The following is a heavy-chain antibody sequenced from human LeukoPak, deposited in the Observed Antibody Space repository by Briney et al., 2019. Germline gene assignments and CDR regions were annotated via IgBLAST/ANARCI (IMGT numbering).Heavy chain of an antibody. CDR2: ISSSSSYI. D-gene: IGHD6-13*01. J-gene: IGHJ4*02. CDR1: GFTFSSYS. CDR3: VWLNVIAAATDY. Sequence: GGSLRLSCAASGFTFSSYSMNWVRQAPGKGLEWVSSISSSSSYIYYADSVKGRFTISRDNAKNSLYLQMNSLRAEDTAVYYCVWLNVIAAATDYWGQGTLVTVSS. V-gene: IGHV3-21*01.